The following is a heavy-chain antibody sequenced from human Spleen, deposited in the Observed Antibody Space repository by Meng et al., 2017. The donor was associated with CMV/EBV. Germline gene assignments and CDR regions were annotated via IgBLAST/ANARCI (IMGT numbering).Heavy chain of an antibody. CDR1: GDSIRTGGFS. J-gene: IGHJ5*02. CDR3: ARGGYTSGSGWFDP. Sequence: SGDSIRTGGFSWNWIRQHAEKGLEWIGYIYSDGRTYYNPSLKSRLTISLDTPQNQFSLNLISVTAADTAVYYCARGGYTSGSGWFDPWGQGTLVTVSS. V-gene: IGHV4-31*02. CDR2: IYSDGRT. D-gene: IGHD5-12*01.